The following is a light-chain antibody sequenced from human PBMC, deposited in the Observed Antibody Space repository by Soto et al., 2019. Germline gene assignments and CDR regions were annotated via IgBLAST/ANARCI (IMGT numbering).Light chain of an antibody. CDR2: LNSDGSH. J-gene: IGLJ3*02. V-gene: IGLV4-69*01. CDR3: QTWGPGIEV. CDR1: SGHSSYA. Sequence: QPVLTQSPSASASLGASVKLTCTLSSGHSSYAIAWHQQQPEKGPRYLMKLNSDGSHSKGDGIPDRFSGSGSGAERYLTIPSLEYEDEYYCQCQTWGPGIEVFGGGTKLTVL.